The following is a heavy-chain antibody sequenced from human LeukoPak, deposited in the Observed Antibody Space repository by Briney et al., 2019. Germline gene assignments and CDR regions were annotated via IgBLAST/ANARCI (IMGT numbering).Heavy chain of an antibody. Sequence: SETLSLTCTVSGVSISASCWSWIRQSPGRGLEWVGYRCDDGRDLYNPSLRSRVSRVTISVDASEKQFSLSLRSVTAADTAMYYCARTTRVTPDGRAGYFEDWGQGTLVIVSS. CDR2: RCDDGRD. V-gene: IGHV4-59*03. D-gene: IGHD4-11*01. CDR3: ARTTRVTPDGRAGYFED. J-gene: IGHJ1*01. CDR1: GVSISASC.